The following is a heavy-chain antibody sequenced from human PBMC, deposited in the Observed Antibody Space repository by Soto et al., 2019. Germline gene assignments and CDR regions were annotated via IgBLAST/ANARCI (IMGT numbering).Heavy chain of an antibody. CDR2: ISSSSSTI. J-gene: IGHJ4*02. Sequence: GGSLRLSCAASGFTFSSYSMNWVRQAPGKGLEWVSYISSSSSTIYYADSVKGRFTISRDNAKNSLYLQMNSLRDEDTAVYYCARVDYYDSSGYYWPGDYWGQGTLVTVSS. V-gene: IGHV3-48*02. CDR3: ARVDYYDSSGYYWPGDY. CDR1: GFTFSSYS. D-gene: IGHD3-22*01.